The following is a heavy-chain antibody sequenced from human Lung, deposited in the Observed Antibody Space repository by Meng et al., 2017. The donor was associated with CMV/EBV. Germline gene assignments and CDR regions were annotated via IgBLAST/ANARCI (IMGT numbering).Heavy chain of an antibody. D-gene: IGHD6-6*01. J-gene: IGHJ4*02. CDR2: IYSGGST. CDR3: ARDPIEYSSSVSDY. V-gene: IGHV3-66*02. CDR1: GFTVSSNY. Sequence: GESLKISCEASGFTVSSNYMSWVRQAPGKGLEWVSVIYSGGSTYYADSVKGLFTISRDHSKNTLYLQMNSLRAEDTAVYYCARDPIEYSSSVSDYLGQGTLVTFSS.